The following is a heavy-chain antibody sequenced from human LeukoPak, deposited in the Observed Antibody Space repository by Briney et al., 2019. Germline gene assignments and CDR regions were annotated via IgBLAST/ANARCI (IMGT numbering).Heavy chain of an antibody. Sequence: ASVKVSCKASGYTFTGYYMHWVRQAPGQGLEWIGWINPNSGGTNYAQKFQGRVTMTRDMSISTAYMELSRLRSDDTAVYYCARGGGVVVPADENYYGMDVWGQGTTVTVSS. CDR3: ARGGGVVVPADENYYGMDV. V-gene: IGHV1-2*02. D-gene: IGHD2-2*01. CDR2: INPNSGGT. J-gene: IGHJ6*02. CDR1: GYTFTGYY.